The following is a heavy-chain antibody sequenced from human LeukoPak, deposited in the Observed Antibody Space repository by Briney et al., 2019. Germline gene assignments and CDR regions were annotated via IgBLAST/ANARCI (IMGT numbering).Heavy chain of an antibody. CDR3: ARDSRSTSCYTCVDV. V-gene: IGHV1-69*13. D-gene: IGHD2-2*02. CDR2: IIPIFGTA. CDR1: GGTFSSYA. Sequence: SVKVSCTASGGTFSSYAISWVRQAPGQGLEWMGGIIPIFGTANYAQKFQGRVTITADESTSTAYMELSSLRSEDTAVYYCARDSRSTSCYTCVDVWGKGTPSPSPQ. J-gene: IGHJ6*04.